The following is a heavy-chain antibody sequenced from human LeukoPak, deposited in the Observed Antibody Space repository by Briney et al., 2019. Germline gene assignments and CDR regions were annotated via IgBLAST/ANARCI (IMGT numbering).Heavy chain of an antibody. CDR2: IYYSGST. Sequence: SETLSLTCTVSGGSISSYYWSWIRQPPGKGLEWIGYIYYSGSTNYNPSLKSRVTISVDTSKNQFSLKLSSVTAADTAVYYCARDPQDPGDYDFYGWFDPWGQGTLVTVSS. CDR1: GGSISSYY. V-gene: IGHV4-59*01. CDR3: ARDPQDPGDYDFYGWFDP. D-gene: IGHD3-3*01. J-gene: IGHJ5*02.